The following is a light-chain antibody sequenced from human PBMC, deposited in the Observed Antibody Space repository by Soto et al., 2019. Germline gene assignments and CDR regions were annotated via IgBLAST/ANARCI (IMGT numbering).Light chain of an antibody. Sequence: DIVLTQSPVTLSLSPGERVTLSCRASQIVTSDYLAWYHQAPGHAPRLLIYFAFNRATGISDRFSGSGSGTDFTLSISKLEPGDFGVYFCHQYGKSPRTFGQGTKVDI. J-gene: IGKJ1*01. CDR3: HQYGKSPRT. CDR2: FAF. V-gene: IGKV3-20*01. CDR1: QIVTSDY.